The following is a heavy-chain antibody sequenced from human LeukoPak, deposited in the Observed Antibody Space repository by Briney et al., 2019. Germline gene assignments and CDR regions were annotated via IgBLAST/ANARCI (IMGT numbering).Heavy chain of an antibody. D-gene: IGHD6-19*01. V-gene: IGHV5-51*01. CDR3: ARLQGVSRGWSFDY. Sequence: GESPKISCKGSGYSFTNNWIGWVRQVPGKGLEWLGIIYPGDSDTTYSPSFQGHVTISADKSTSTAYLQWNSLKASDTAMYYCARLQGVSRGWSFDYWGQGTLVTVSS. CDR2: IYPGDSDT. J-gene: IGHJ4*02. CDR1: GYSFTNNW.